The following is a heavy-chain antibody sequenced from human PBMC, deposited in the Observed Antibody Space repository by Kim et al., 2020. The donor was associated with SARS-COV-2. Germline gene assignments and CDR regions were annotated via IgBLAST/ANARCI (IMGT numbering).Heavy chain of an antibody. CDR1: GFRFNNFR. CDR2: IWNDGSNQ. CDR3: SRSPLTSTITISYYLVV. Sequence: GGSLRLSCATSGFRFNNFRMHWVRQAPGKGLEWVAAIWNDGSNQYYAYSVKGRFTISRYNYMNTQTPQMHSLIPDDTATSFCSRSPLTSTITISYYLVV. J-gene: IGHJ6*03. V-gene: IGHV3-33*01. D-gene: IGHD3-10*01.